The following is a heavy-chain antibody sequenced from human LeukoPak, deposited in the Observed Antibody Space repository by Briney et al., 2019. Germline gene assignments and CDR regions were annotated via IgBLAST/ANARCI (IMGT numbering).Heavy chain of an antibody. V-gene: IGHV3-30*03. J-gene: IGHJ4*02. Sequence: GGSLRLSCAASGFTFSSYGMHWVRQAPGKGLEWVAVISYDGSNKYYADSVKGRFTISRDNSKNTLYLQMNSLRAEDTAVYYCAIIYTYYYDSSGYSHFDYWGQGTLVTVSS. CDR2: ISYDGSNK. CDR1: GFTFSSYG. CDR3: AIIYTYYYDSSGYSHFDY. D-gene: IGHD3-22*01.